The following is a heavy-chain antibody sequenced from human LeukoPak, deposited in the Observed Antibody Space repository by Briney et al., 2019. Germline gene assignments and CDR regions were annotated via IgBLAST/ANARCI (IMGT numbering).Heavy chain of an antibody. D-gene: IGHD4-17*01. CDR1: DDSFSSHY. CDR3: ARDLVTVTKGFDF. J-gene: IGHJ3*01. V-gene: IGHV4-59*11. Sequence: SETLSLTCAVSDDSFSSHYWTWIRQPPGKGLEWIGYISYIGTTNYNPSLKSRVTISIDTSKNQFSLKLSSVTAADTAVYYCARDLVTVTKGFDFWGQGTMVSVSS. CDR2: ISYIGTT.